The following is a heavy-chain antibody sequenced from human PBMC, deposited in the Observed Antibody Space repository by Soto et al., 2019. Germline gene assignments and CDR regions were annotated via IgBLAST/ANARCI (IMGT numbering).Heavy chain of an antibody. CDR1: GFSLATSGVG. CDR3: AHRPYCGFTSCDGRDFFDH. D-gene: IGHD2-2*01. Sequence: QITLEESGPTLVKPTQPLTLTCSFSGFSLATSGVGVGWIRQPPGQALEWLAIVYWDDDKKYSPSLASRLTVTWDTSKNQVVLTVTNMDPADTGTYFCAHRPYCGFTSCDGRDFFDHWGRGILVTVSS. CDR2: VYWDDDK. J-gene: IGHJ4*02. V-gene: IGHV2-5*02.